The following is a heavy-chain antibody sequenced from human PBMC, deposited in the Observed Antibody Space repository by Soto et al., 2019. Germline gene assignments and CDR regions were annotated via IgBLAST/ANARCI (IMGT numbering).Heavy chain of an antibody. Sequence: SQTLSVTGVGSGDAGCSNGVASYGVMRSPSRGLEWLGRTYNRSRWYSDYAVSVRSRIDINADTSKNQVSLQLNSVTPEDTAVYYCARSQEDSDYFYYWMDV. J-gene: IGHJ6*01. CDR3: ARSQEDSDYFYYWMDV. D-gene: IGHD2-15*01. V-gene: IGHV6-1*01. CDR2: TYNRSRWYS. CDR1: GDAGCSNGVA.